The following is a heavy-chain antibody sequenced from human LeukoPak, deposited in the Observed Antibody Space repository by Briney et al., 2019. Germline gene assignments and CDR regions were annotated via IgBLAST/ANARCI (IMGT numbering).Heavy chain of an antibody. J-gene: IGHJ4*02. CDR1: GLTFSSYS. V-gene: IGHV3-21*01. CDR2: ISSGGTII. Sequence: PGGSLRLSCAASGLTFSSYSMNWVRQAPGKGLEWVSCISSGGTIIYYADSVRGRFTISRDNAKNSLYLQMNSLRAEDTAVYYCARVGGYCSSVSNCYGDYWGQGTLVTVSS. D-gene: IGHD2-2*03. CDR3: ARVGGYCSSVSNCYGDY.